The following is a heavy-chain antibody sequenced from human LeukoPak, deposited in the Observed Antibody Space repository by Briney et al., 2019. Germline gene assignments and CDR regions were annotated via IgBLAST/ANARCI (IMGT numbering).Heavy chain of an antibody. J-gene: IGHJ2*01. V-gene: IGHV3-23*01. CDR3: AKDLPYCSNTSCSFYWYFDL. CDR2: ISGSGGST. Sequence: GGSLRLSCAASGFTFSSYAMSWVRQAPGKGLEWVSAISGSGGSTYYADSVKGRFTISRDNSKNTLYLQMNSLRAEDTAVYYCAKDLPYCSNTSCSFYWYFDLWGRGTLVTVSS. CDR1: GFTFSSYA. D-gene: IGHD2-2*01.